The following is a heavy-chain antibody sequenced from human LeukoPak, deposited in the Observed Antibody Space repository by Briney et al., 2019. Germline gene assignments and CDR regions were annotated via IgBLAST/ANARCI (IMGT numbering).Heavy chain of an antibody. J-gene: IGHJ4*02. CDR3: ARHVGLGSSSSRFDY. Sequence: PSETLSLTCSVSGGPITNYYWSWIRQPPGKGLEWIGHIYYSGSTNYNPSLRSRVSISIDTSKNEFSLSLTSVTAADTAVYYCARHVGLGSSSSRFDYWGQGTLVTVFS. D-gene: IGHD6-6*01. CDR2: IYYSGST. CDR1: GGPITNYY. V-gene: IGHV4-59*08.